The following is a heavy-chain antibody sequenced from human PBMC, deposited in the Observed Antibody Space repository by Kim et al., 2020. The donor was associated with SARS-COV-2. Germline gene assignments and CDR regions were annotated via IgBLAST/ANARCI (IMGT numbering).Heavy chain of an antibody. J-gene: IGHJ6*01. Sequence: SETLSLTCAVYGGSFSGYYWSWIRQPPGKGLEWIGEINHSGSTNYNPSFKSRVTISVDTSKNQSSLKLSSVTAADTAVYYCARVRMVRGVIISYYYYGM. V-gene: IGHV4-34*01. CDR3: ARVRMVRGVIISYYYYGM. D-gene: IGHD3-10*01. CDR2: INHSGST. CDR1: GGSFSGYY.